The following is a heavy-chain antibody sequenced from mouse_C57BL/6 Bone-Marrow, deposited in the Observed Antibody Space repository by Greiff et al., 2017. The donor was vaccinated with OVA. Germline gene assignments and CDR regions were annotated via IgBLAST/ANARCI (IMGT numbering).Heavy chain of an antibody. J-gene: IGHJ4*01. D-gene: IGHD1-1*01. V-gene: IGHV2-2*01. CDR1: GFSLPSYG. CDR3: ARNYYGRRYAMDY. CDR2: IWSGGST. Sequence: VQLQQSGPGLVQPSQSLSITCTVSGFSLPSYGVHWVRQSPGKGLEWLGVIWSGGSTDYNAAFISRLSISKDNSKSQVFFKMNSLQADDTAIYDGARNYYGRRYAMDYWGQGTSVTVSS.